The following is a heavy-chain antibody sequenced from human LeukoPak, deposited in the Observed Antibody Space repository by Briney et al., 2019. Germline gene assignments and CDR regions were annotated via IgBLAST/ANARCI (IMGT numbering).Heavy chain of an antibody. V-gene: IGHV4-34*01. CDR3: ASRGPYYYDSSGYYYY. CDR1: GGSFSGYY. CDR2: INHSGST. Sequence: SETLSLTGAVYGGSFSGYYWSWIRQRPGKGLEWIGEINHSGSTNYNPSLKSRVTISVDTSKNQFSLKLSSVTAADTAVYYCASRGPYYYDSSGYYYYWGQGTLVTVSS. J-gene: IGHJ4*02. D-gene: IGHD3-22*01.